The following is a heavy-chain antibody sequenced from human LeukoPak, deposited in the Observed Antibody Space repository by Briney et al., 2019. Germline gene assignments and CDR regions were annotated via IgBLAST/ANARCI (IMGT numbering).Heavy chain of an antibody. CDR2: ISGSGGST. D-gene: IGHD3-22*01. V-gene: IGHV3-23*01. CDR1: GFTFSSYA. Sequence: GGSLRLSCAASGFTFSSYAMSWVRQAPGKELEWVSAISGSGGSTYYADSVKGRFTISRDNSKNTLDLQMNSLRAEDTAVYYCAKDHRYYDSSGYYYADYYYYGMDVWGQGTTVTVSS. CDR3: AKDHRYYDSSGYYYADYYYYGMDV. J-gene: IGHJ6*02.